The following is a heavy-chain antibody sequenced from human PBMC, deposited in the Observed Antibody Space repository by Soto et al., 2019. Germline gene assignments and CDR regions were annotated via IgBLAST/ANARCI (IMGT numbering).Heavy chain of an antibody. Sequence: GGSLRLSCSASGFTFSSYAMHWVRQAPGKRLEYVSAISSNGGSTYYADSVKGRFTISRDNSKNTLYLQMSSLRAEDTAVYYCVKGRVYCSGGSCYPTAFDYWGQGXLVTVYS. CDR3: VKGRVYCSGGSCYPTAFDY. V-gene: IGHV3-64D*06. CDR2: ISSNGGST. D-gene: IGHD2-15*01. J-gene: IGHJ4*02. CDR1: GFTFSSYA.